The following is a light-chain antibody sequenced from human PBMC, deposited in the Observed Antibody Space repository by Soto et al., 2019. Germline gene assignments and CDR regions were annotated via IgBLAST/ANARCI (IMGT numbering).Light chain of an antibody. CDR2: STS. CDR3: QQHYTWPRGT. CDR1: QNVITN. V-gene: IGKV3-15*01. Sequence: EILMTQSPATLSVSPGERVTLSCRASQNVITNLAWYQQRPGHTPRLLIYSTSTRVIGVPDRFSGSGSGTEFTLTISSLQSEDFAVYYCQQHYTWPRGTFGQGTKV. J-gene: IGKJ1*01.